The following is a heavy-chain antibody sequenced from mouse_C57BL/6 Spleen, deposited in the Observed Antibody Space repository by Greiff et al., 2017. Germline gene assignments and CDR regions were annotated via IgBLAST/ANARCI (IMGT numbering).Heavy chain of an antibody. CDR1: GYAFSSYW. CDR2: IYPGDGDT. V-gene: IGHV1-80*01. CDR3: VTGPHWYFDV. Sequence: VQLKESGAELVKPGASVKISCKASGYAFSSYWMNWVKQRPGKGLEWIGQIYPGDGDTNYNGKFKGKATLTADKSSSTAYMQLSSLTSEDSAVYFCVTGPHWYFDVWGTGTTVTVSS. J-gene: IGHJ1*03. D-gene: IGHD4-1*01.